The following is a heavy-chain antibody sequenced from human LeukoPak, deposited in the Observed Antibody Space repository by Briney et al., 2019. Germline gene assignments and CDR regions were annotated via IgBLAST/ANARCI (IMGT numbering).Heavy chain of an antibody. CDR1: GYTLTELS. CDR2: FDPEDGET. D-gene: IGHD1-14*01. J-gene: IGHJ3*02. CDR3: AAIQPRRGAFVI. Sequence: ASVKVSCKVSGYTLTELSMHWVRQAPGKGLEWMGGFDPEDGETIYAQKFQGRVTMTEDTSTDTAYMELSSLRSEDTAVYYCAAIQPRRGAFVIWGQGTMVTVSS. V-gene: IGHV1-24*01.